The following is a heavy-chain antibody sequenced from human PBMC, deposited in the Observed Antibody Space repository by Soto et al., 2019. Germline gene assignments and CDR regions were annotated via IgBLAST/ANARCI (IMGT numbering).Heavy chain of an antibody. J-gene: IGHJ4*02. Sequence: GESLKISCQAFEYSFPIYWISWVRQKPGGGLEWMGRIDPSDSFATYSPSFQGHVTISADKSTRTVYLEWRSLQASDTATYYCAIHQSGSRTSTFHFCGQGTPVSVS. CDR1: EYSFPIYW. CDR2: IDPSDSFA. V-gene: IGHV5-10-1*01. D-gene: IGHD3-10*01. CDR3: AIHQSGSRTSTFHF.